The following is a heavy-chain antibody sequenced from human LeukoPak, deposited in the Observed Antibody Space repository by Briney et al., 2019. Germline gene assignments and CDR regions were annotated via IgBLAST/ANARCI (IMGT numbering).Heavy chain of an antibody. CDR1: GFTFSSYG. CDR2: IRYDGSNK. V-gene: IGHV3-30*02. J-gene: IGHJ4*02. Sequence: GGSLRLSCAASGFTFSSYGMHWVRQAPGKGLEWVAFIRYDGSNKYYADSVKGRFTISRDNSRNTLYLQMNSLRAEDTAVYYCAKQYSSSSAPDYWGQGTLVTVSS. CDR3: AKQYSSSSAPDY. D-gene: IGHD6-6*01.